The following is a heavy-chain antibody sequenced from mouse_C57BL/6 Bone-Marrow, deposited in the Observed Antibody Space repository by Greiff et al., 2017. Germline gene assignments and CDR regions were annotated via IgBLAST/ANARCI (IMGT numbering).Heavy chain of an antibody. J-gene: IGHJ1*03. D-gene: IGHD1-1*01. CDR1: EYEFPSHD. V-gene: IGHV5-2*01. Sequence: EVQLQQSGGGLVQPGESLKLSCESNEYEFPSHDMSWVRKTPEKRLELVAAINSDGGSTYYPDTMERRFIISRDNTKKTLYLQMSSLRSEDTALYYCATVVAPYWYFDVWGTGTTVTVSS. CDR2: INSDGGST. CDR3: ATVVAPYWYFDV.